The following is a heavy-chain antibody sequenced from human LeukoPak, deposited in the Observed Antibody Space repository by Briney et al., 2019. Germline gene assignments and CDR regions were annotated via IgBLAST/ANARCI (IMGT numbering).Heavy chain of an antibody. J-gene: IGHJ4*02. CDR3: AKDRYSGSYHGSDY. V-gene: IGHV3-30*02. CDR2: IPYDGSNK. D-gene: IGHD1-26*01. CDR1: GFTFSSYG. Sequence: GGSLRLSCAASGFTFSSYGMHWVRQAPGKGLEWVAFIPYDGSNKYYADSVKGRFTISRDNSKNTLYLQMNSLRAGDTAVYYCAKDRYSGSYHGSDYWGQGTLVTVSS.